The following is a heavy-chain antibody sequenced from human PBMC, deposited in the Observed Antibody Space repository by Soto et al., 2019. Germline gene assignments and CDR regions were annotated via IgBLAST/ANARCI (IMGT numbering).Heavy chain of an antibody. CDR2: ISSSSSYI. D-gene: IGHD3-3*01. CDR1: GFTFSSYS. Sequence: GGSLRLSCAASGFTFSSYSVNWVRQAPGKGLEWVSSISSSSSYIYYADSVKGRFTISRDNAKNSLYLQMNSLRAEDTAVYYCARYYDFWSGYYYYATDVWGQGPTVTVSS. V-gene: IGHV3-21*01. CDR3: ARYYDFWSGYYYYATDV. J-gene: IGHJ6*02.